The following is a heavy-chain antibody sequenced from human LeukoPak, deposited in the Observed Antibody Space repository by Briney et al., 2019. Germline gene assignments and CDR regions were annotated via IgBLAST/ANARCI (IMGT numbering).Heavy chain of an antibody. CDR2: ISSSGGTI. D-gene: IGHD2-15*01. V-gene: IGHV3-48*03. CDR1: GFTFSSYE. CDR3: ARSSRRYCSGGSCYSGVLGYLDY. J-gene: IGHJ4*02. Sequence: PGGSLRLSCAASGFTFSSYEMNWVRQAPGKGLEWVSYISSSGGTISYADSVKGRFTISRDNAKNSLYLQMNSLRAEDTAVYYCARSSRRYCSGGSCYSGVLGYLDYWGQGTLVTVSS.